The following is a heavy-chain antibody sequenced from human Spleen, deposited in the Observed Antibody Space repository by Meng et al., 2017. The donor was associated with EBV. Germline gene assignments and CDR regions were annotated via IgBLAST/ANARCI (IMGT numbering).Heavy chain of an antibody. Sequence: QVHLVQSGAEVKKPEDSVKVSCKAFGYTFSSYGITWVRQAPGQGLEYMGWISAYSGDTNYAEKFQGRLTLSTDTSTTTGYMELRTLRSDDTAVYYCASSAGIAVAKIRFWGQGTLVTASS. CDR3: ASSAGIAVAKIRF. CDR1: GYTFSSYG. CDR2: ISAYSGDT. D-gene: IGHD6-19*01. V-gene: IGHV1-18*01. J-gene: IGHJ4*02.